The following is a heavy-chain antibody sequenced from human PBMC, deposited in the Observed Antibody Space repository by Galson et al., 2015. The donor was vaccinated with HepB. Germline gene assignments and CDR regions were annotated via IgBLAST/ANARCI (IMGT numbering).Heavy chain of an antibody. V-gene: IGHV3-21*01. Sequence: SLRLSCAASGFTFSSYSMNWVRQAPGKGLEWVSSISSSSSYIYYADSVKGRFTISRDNAKNSLYLQMNSLRAEDTAVYYCAREKYSGYDLVGYWGQGTLVTVSS. J-gene: IGHJ4*02. CDR1: GFTFSSYS. D-gene: IGHD5-12*01. CDR3: AREKYSGYDLVGY. CDR2: ISSSSSYI.